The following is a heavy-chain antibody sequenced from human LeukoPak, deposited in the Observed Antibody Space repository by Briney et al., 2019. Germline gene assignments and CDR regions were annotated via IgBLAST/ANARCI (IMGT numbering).Heavy chain of an antibody. Sequence: PSETLSLTCTVSGGSISSGGHYWSWIRQHPGKGLEWIGYIYYSGSTYYNPSLKSRVTISVDTSKNQFSLKLRSVTAADTAVYYCARGGYNRYYFDYWGQGTLVTVSS. CDR2: IYYSGST. J-gene: IGHJ4*02. V-gene: IGHV4-31*03. CDR1: GGSISSGGHY. D-gene: IGHD5-24*01. CDR3: ARGGYNRYYFDY.